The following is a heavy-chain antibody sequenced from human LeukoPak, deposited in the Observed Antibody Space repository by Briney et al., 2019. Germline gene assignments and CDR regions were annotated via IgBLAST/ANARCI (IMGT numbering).Heavy chain of an antibody. CDR1: GLTFSTYA. Sequence: GGSLRLSCAASGLTFSTYAMSWVRQAPGKGLEWVSGISGSGESTFYADSVKGRFTISSDKSKNTLYLQMNSLRVEDTALYYCAKGSRDSTSYCFDSWGRGTLVTVSS. CDR3: AKGSRDSTSYCFDS. CDR2: ISGSGEST. V-gene: IGHV3-23*01. J-gene: IGHJ4*02. D-gene: IGHD3-22*01.